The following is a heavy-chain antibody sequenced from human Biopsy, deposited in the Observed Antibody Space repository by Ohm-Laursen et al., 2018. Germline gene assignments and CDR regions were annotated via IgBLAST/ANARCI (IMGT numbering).Heavy chain of an antibody. CDR3: AADINVWNVNY. D-gene: IGHD1-1*01. V-gene: IGHV1-24*01. CDR1: GYTLTALS. J-gene: IGHJ4*02. Sequence: ASVKVSCKVSGYTLTALSMHWVRQAPGRGLEWMGGFAPENGKTVYAQNFQARVSLTEDTSTDTAYMELRSLRSEDTAVYYCAADINVWNVNYWGQGTQVTVSS. CDR2: FAPENGKT.